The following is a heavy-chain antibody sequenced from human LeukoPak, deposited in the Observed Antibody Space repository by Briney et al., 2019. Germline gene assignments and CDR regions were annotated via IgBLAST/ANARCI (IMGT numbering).Heavy chain of an antibody. V-gene: IGHV4-38-2*02. J-gene: IGHJ4*02. Sequence: PSETLSLTCTVSGYSISSGYYWGWIRQPPGKGLEWIGSIYHSGSTYYSPSLKSRVTISVDTSKNQFSLKLSSVTAADTAVYYCARAFWGSGIDYWGQGTLVTVSS. CDR3: ARAFWGSGIDY. CDR2: IYHSGST. CDR1: GYSISSGYY. D-gene: IGHD3-16*01.